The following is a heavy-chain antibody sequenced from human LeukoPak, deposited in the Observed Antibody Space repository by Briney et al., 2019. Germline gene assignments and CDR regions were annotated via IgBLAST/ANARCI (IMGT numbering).Heavy chain of an antibody. J-gene: IGHJ4*02. D-gene: IGHD3-3*01. V-gene: IGHV3-15*01. CDR1: GFTVSNTW. Sequence: GSLRLSCAASGFTVSNTWMSWVRQAPGKGLEWVGRIKSRSDGGTAEYAAPVKGRFTISRDDSKNTLNLEMSSLRTEDTAVYYCTTFADFWSAFSFDHWGQGTLVTVSS. CDR2: IKSRSDGGTA. CDR3: TTFADFWSAFSFDH.